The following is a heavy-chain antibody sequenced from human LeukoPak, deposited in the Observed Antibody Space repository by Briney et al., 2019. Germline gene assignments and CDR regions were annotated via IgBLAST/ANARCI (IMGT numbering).Heavy chain of an antibody. V-gene: IGHV4-34*01. D-gene: IGHD2-15*01. CDR3: ARRILMDV. J-gene: IGHJ6*04. CDR1: GGSFSGYY. Sequence: ASETLSLTCAVYGGSFSGYYWSWIRQPPGKGLEWIGEINHSGSTNYNPSLKSRVTISVDTSKNQFSLKLSSVTAADTAVYYCARRILMDVWGKGTTVTVSS. CDR2: INHSGST.